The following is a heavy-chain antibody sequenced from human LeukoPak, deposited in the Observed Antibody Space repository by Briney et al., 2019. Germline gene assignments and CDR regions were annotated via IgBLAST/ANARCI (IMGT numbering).Heavy chain of an antibody. CDR3: ARRGGYSSSWYHYYYMDV. D-gene: IGHD6-13*01. J-gene: IGHJ6*03. CDR2: INHSGST. Sequence: PSESLSLTCAVYGGSFSGYYWSWILQPPGKGLEWIGEINHSGSTNYNPSLKSRVTISVDTSKNQFSLKLSSVTAADTAVYYCARRGGYSSSWYHYYYMDVWGKGTTVTVSS. V-gene: IGHV4-34*01. CDR1: GGSFSGYY.